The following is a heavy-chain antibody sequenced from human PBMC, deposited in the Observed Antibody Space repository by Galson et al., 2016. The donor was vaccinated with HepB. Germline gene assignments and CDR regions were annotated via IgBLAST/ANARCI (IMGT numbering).Heavy chain of an antibody. CDR2: INTYNGDT. V-gene: IGHV1-18*01. CDR1: GYTFISYG. CDR3: AREGSILTSYYADY. Sequence: SVKVSCKASGYTFISYGISWVRQAPGQGLEWMGWINTYNGDTNYAQKLQGRVTMTTDTSASTAYMELMSLTSDDTAVYYWAREGSILTSYYADYWGQGTLVTVSS. D-gene: IGHD3-9*01. J-gene: IGHJ4*02.